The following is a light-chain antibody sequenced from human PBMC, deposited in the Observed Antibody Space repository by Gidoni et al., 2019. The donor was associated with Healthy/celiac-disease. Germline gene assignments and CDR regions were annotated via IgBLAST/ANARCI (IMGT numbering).Light chain of an antibody. CDR2: DVN. CDR3: SSYAGSYNYV. Sequence: QSALTPPRSVSGSPGQSVTISCTGTSNAVGVYNYVSWYQQHPGKAPKLMIFDVNKRPSGVPDRFSGSKSGNTASLTISGLQAEDEADYYCSSYAGSYNYVFGTGTKVTVL. V-gene: IGLV2-11*01. J-gene: IGLJ1*01. CDR1: SNAVGVYNY.